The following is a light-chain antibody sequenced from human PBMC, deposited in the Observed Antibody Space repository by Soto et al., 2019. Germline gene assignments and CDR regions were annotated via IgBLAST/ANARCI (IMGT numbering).Light chain of an antibody. CDR3: QQRSNWPRLT. CDR1: PISSN. V-gene: IGKV3-11*01. CDR2: GAS. Sequence: VVTQSPASLSVSPGDRVTISCRAGPISSNLAWHQQRPGQAPRLLIYGASVRATGVPARFSGSGSGTDFTLTISSLQPEDFAVYFCQQRSNWPRLTFGGGTKVDIK. J-gene: IGKJ4*01.